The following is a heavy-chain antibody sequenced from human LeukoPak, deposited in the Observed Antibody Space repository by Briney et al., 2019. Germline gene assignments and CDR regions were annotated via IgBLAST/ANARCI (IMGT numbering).Heavy chain of an antibody. CDR2: ISSSSSYI. CDR3: ARRTTFDY. CDR1: GFTFSTYS. V-gene: IGHV3-21*01. Sequence: GGPLRLSRAASGFTFSTYSMNWVRQAPGKGLEWVSSISSSSSYIYYADSLKGRFTISRDNAKNSLYLQMNSLRAEDTAVYYCARRTTFDYWGQGTLVAVSS. J-gene: IGHJ4*02.